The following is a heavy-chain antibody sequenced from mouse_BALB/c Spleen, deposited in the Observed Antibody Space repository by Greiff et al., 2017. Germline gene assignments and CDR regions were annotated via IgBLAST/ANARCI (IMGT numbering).Heavy chain of an antibody. J-gene: IGHJ2*01. D-gene: IGHD1-1*01. CDR1: GFTFSSYG. CDR3: ARDLRGTYVDY. CDR2: INSNGGST. V-gene: IGHV5-6-3*01. Sequence: EVKVVESGGGLVQPGGSLKLSCAASGFTFSSYGMSWVRQTPDKRLELVATINSNGGSTYYPDSVKGRFTISRDNAKNTLYLQMSSLKSEDTAMYYCARDLRGTYVDYWGQGTTLTVSS.